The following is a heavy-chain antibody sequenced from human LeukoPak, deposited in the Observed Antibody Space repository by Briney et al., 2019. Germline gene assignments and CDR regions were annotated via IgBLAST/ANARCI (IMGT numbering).Heavy chain of an antibody. V-gene: IGHV3-30*02. CDR3: ARDVSMRQQLVFWFDP. J-gene: IGHJ5*02. CDR1: GFTFSSYG. Sequence: GGSLRLSCAASGFTFSSYGMHWVRQAPGKGLEWVAFIRYDGSNKYYADSVKGRFAISRDNSKNTLYLQMNSLRAEDTAVYYCARDVSMRQQLVFWFDPWGQGTLVTVSS. CDR2: IRYDGSNK. D-gene: IGHD6-13*01.